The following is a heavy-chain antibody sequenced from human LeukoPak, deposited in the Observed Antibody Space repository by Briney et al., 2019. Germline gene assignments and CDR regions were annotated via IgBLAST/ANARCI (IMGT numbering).Heavy chain of an antibody. CDR3: ARGGVPAATPYYDYGMDV. CDR2: LFPFFGTA. CDR1: GGTFSSYA. J-gene: IGHJ6*04. D-gene: IGHD2-2*01. V-gene: IGHV1-69*13. Sequence: GASVKVSCKASGGTFSSYAISWVRQAPGQGLEWMGGLFPFFGTANYAQKFQGRVTITADESTSTAYMELSSLRSEDTAVYYCARGGVPAATPYYDYGMDVWGKGTTVTASS.